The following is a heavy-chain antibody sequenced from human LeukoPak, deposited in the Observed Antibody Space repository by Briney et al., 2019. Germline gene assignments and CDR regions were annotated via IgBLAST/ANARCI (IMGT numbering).Heavy chain of an antibody. CDR2: IYYSGST. D-gene: IGHD1-26*01. CDR1: GGSISSYY. V-gene: IGHV4-59*01. CDR3: ARDRGLSGSYYDLDY. Sequence: SETLSLTCTVSGGSISSYYWSWIRQPPGKGLEWIGYIYYSGSTNYSPSLKSRVTISVDTSKNQFSLKLSSVTAADTAVYYCARDRGLSGSYYDLDYWGQGTQVTVSS. J-gene: IGHJ4*02.